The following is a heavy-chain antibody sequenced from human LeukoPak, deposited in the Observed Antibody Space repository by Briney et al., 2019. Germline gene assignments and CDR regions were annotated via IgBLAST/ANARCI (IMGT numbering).Heavy chain of an antibody. J-gene: IGHJ6*02. D-gene: IGHD6-19*01. CDR1: GYSFTTYW. CDR3: ARHGTVAGALGFYYGMDV. CDR2: IYPGDSDT. Sequence: GESLKISCKGSGYSFTTYWIGWVRQMPGKGLEWMRIIYPGDSDTRYSPSFQGQVTISADKSISTAYLQWSSLKASDTAMYYCARHGTVAGALGFYYGMDVWGQGTTVTVSS. V-gene: IGHV5-51*01.